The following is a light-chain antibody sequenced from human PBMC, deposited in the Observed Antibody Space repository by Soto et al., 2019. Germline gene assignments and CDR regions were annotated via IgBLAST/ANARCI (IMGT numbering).Light chain of an antibody. CDR3: QQYSSYWT. CDR2: KAS. J-gene: IGKJ1*01. Sequence: DIQKTQSPSTLSASVGDRVTITCRASQSISSSLAWYQQKPGKAPKVLIYKASSLQSGVPSRFSGSGSGTEFTLTISSLQPDDFATYYCQQYSSYWTFGQGTKVEIK. V-gene: IGKV1-5*03. CDR1: QSISSS.